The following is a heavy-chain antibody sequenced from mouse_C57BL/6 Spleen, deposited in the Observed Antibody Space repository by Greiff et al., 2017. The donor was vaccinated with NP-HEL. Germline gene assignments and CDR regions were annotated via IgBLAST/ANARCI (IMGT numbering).Heavy chain of an antibody. D-gene: IGHD1-1*01. J-gene: IGHJ1*03. Sequence: VQLQQSGPELVKPGASVKMSCKASGYTFTDYNMHWVKQSHGKSLEWIGYINPNNGGTSYNQKFKGKATLTVNKSSSTAYMELRSLTSEDSAVYYCARGSSYGWYFDVWGTGTTVTVSA. CDR1: GYTFTDYN. CDR3: ARGSSYGWYFDV. CDR2: INPNNGGT. V-gene: IGHV1-22*01.